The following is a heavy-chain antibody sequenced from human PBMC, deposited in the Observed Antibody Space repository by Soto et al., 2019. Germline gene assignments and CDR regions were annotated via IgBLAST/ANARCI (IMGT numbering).Heavy chain of an antibody. CDR2: ISGSGSNT. Sequence: GGSLRLSCAASGLTFSSYAMSWVRQAPGKGLQWVSAISGSGSNTYYVDSVKGRFTISRDNSKNTLYLLMNSLRAEDTAVYYCARGPVEMATITLDYWGQGTLVTVSS. CDR1: GLTFSSYA. V-gene: IGHV3-23*01. CDR3: ARGPVEMATITLDY. J-gene: IGHJ4*02. D-gene: IGHD5-12*01.